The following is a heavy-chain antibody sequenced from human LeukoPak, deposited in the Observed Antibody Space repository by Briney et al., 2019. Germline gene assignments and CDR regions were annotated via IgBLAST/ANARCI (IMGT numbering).Heavy chain of an antibody. CDR1: GFTFSSYE. Sequence: GGSLRLSCAASGFTFSSYEMNWVRQAPGKGLEWVSYISSSGSTIYYADSVKGRFTISRDNAKNSLYLQMNSVRAEDTAIYYFVRAYGDSIDYWGQGTLVTVSS. J-gene: IGHJ4*02. CDR2: ISSSGSTI. V-gene: IGHV3-48*03. CDR3: VRAYGDSIDY. D-gene: IGHD4-17*01.